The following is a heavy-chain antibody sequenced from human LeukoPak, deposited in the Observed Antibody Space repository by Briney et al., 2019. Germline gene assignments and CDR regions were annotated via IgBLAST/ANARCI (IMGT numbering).Heavy chain of an antibody. Sequence: PGASVTVSCKASGGTFSSYAISWVRQAPGQGLEWMGGIIPIFGTANYAQKFQGRVTITADESTSTAYMELSSLRSEDTAVYYCARALPTGYSSSWYQFRLQRKYYFDYWGQGTLVTVSS. V-gene: IGHV1-69*01. J-gene: IGHJ4*02. D-gene: IGHD6-13*01. CDR3: ARALPTGYSSSWYQFRLQRKYYFDY. CDR1: GGTFSSYA. CDR2: IIPIFGTA.